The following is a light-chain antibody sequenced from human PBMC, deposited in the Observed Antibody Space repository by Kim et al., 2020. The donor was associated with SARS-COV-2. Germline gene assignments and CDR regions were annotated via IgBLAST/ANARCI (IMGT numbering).Light chain of an antibody. V-gene: IGKV3-11*01. CDR2: DVS. Sequence: SLSPGERATLSCRASQSVSSYLAWYQQKPGQALRLLIYDVSSRATGIPARFSGSGSGTYFTLTISSLEPEDFAVYYCQQRSNLITFGQGTRLEIK. CDR3: QQRSNLIT. CDR1: QSVSSY. J-gene: IGKJ5*01.